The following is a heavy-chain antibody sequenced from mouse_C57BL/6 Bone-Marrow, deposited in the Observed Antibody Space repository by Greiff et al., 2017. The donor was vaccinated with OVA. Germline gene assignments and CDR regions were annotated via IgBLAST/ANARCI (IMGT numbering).Heavy chain of an antibody. CDR1: GYTFTSYG. CDR3: ARSPLYYGSSHYYAMDY. CDR2: IYPRSGNT. Sequence: VQLKESGAELARPGASVKLSCKASGYTFTSYGISWVKQRTGQGLEWIGEIYPRSGNTYYNEKFKGKATLTADKSSSTAYMELRSLTSEDSAVYFCARSPLYYGSSHYYAMDYWGQGTSVTVSS. D-gene: IGHD1-1*01. V-gene: IGHV1-81*01. J-gene: IGHJ4*01.